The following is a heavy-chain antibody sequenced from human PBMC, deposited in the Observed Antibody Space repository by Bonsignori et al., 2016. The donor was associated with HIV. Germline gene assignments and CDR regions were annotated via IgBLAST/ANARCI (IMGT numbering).Heavy chain of an antibody. J-gene: IGHJ5*01. CDR2: IYFDGST. V-gene: IGHV4-39*01. CDR3: ARQVRGYSYGYWFDS. D-gene: IGHD5-18*01. CDR1: GGAITSSTFY. Sequence: QVQLQESGPGLVRPSETLSLTCTVSGGAITSSTFYWAWIRQSPGKGLEWLGSIYFDGSTHYNPSLKSPVTISIDTANNQFSLTAARWDRPRHGCVLCARQVRGYSYGYWFDSWGQGTQVT.